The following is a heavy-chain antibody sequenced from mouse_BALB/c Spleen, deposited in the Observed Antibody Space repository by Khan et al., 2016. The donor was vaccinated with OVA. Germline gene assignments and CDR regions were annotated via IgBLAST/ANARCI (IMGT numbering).Heavy chain of an antibody. D-gene: IGHD2-2*01. J-gene: IGHJ4*01. CDR3: ARVGYNGTMDC. Sequence: QIQLVQSGPELKKPGETVQISCTASGFTFTNYGMNWVKQAPGKGLKWMGWINTYTGAPTFADDFKGRFAFSLETSASTAYLQINSLKNEDTATYFGARVGYNGTMDCWGQGTAGTVSS. V-gene: IGHV9-3-1*01. CDR2: INTYTGAP. CDR1: GFTFTNYG.